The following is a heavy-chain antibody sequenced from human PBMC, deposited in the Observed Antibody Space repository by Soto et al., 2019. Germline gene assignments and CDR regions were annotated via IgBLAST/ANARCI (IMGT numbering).Heavy chain of an antibody. V-gene: IGHV3-7*01. Sequence: GGPLRLSCEASGFMFSTYLMSWVRQAPGKWLEWVANIKQGGNEKFYVDSVKGRFTISRDNAKKSLFLQMNSLRPEDTAVYYCVGALTYEVPYYYYGMDVWGQGTTVTVSS. CDR3: VGALTYEVPYYYYGMDV. CDR1: GFMFSTYL. J-gene: IGHJ6*02. CDR2: IKQGGNEK. D-gene: IGHD3-16*01.